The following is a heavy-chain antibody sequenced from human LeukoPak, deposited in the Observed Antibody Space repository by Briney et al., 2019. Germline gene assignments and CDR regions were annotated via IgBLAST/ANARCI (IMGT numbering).Heavy chain of an antibody. J-gene: IGHJ4*02. D-gene: IGHD2-15*01. CDR1: GYTFTGYY. Sequence: ASVKVSCKASGYTFTGYYMHWVRQAPGQGLEWMGWINPNSGGTNYAQKFQGRVTMTRDTSISIAYMELSRLRSDDTAVYYCANIRGYCSGGSCSDYWGQGTLVTVSS. V-gene: IGHV1-2*02. CDR2: INPNSGGT. CDR3: ANIRGYCSGGSCSDY.